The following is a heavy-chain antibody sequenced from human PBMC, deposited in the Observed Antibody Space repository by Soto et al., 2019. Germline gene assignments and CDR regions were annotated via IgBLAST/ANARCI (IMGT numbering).Heavy chain of an antibody. CDR2: IYWDDDK. J-gene: IGHJ4*02. CDR1: GFSLSTSGVG. CDR3: AHRPHRSLIPSFDY. Sequence: QITLKESGPPLVKPTQTLTLTCTFSGFSLSTSGVGVGWIRQPPGKALEWLALIYWDDDKRYSPSLKSRLTIHKDTSKNQVVLTMTNIDPVDTSTYYCAHRPHRSLIPSFDYWGQGTLVTVSS. V-gene: IGHV2-5*02.